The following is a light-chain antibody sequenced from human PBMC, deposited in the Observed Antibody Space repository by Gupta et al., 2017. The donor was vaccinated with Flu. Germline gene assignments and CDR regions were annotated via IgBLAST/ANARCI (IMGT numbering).Light chain of an antibody. V-gene: IGLV2-8*01. CDR3: SSYAVANKRV. Sequence: QSALTQPPSASGSPGQSVTISCTGTSSDVGGFNYVSWYQQHPGRAPKLIIDEVTKRPSGVPDRCSGSKSGITASLTVSGLQAEDEADDYCSSYAVANKRVFGTGTKVTVL. CDR1: SSDVGGFNY. J-gene: IGLJ1*01. CDR2: EVT.